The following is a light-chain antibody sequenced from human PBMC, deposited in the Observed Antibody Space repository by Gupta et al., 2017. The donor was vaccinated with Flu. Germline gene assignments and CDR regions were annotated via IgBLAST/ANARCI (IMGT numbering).Light chain of an antibody. V-gene: IGKV3-20*01. J-gene: IGKJ2*01. CDR2: GAS. CDR1: QSVSSSY. CDR3: QQYGSSPGYT. Sequence: RATLSCRASQSVSSSYLAWYQQKPGQAPRLLLYGASSRATGIPDRFSGSRSGTDFTLTISRLEPEDFAVYYCQQYGSSPGYTFGQGTKLEIK.